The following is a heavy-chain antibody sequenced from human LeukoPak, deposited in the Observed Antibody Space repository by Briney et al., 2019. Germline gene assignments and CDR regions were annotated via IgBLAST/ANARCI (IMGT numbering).Heavy chain of an antibody. J-gene: IGHJ4*02. Sequence: GGSLRLSCAASGFTFSDYYMSWIRQAPGKGLEWVSYISSSGSTIYYADSVKGRFTISRDNAKNSLYLQMNSLRAEDTAVYYCARDWGATPDIAARPGRGFCDYWGQGTLVTVSS. CDR3: ARDWGATPDIAARPGRGFCDY. D-gene: IGHD6-6*01. V-gene: IGHV3-11*04. CDR2: ISSSGSTI. CDR1: GFTFSDYY.